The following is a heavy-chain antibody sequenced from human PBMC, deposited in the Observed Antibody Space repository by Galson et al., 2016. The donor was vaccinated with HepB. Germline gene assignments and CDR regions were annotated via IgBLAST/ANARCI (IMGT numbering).Heavy chain of an antibody. CDR3: ASDCGGSYGMDV. J-gene: IGHJ6*02. CDR1: GYTFSNYG. V-gene: IGHV1-18*01. CDR2: TSPYSGHT. D-gene: IGHD2-21*01. Sequence: SVKVSCKASGYTFSNYGLSWVRQAPGQGLEWMGWTSPYSGHTNYAPKFQGRVTLTTDTSTSTAYPEVRSLRSDDTAVYYCASDCGGSYGMDVWGQGTSVTVS.